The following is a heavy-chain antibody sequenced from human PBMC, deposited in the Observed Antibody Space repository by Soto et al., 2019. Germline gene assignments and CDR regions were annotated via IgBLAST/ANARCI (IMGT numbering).Heavy chain of an antibody. CDR2: IGALVSTA. J-gene: IGHJ3*02. Sequence: PGGSLRLSCAASGFTFRDFAMSWVRQSPGRGLEWVSTIGALVSTAFYADSVRGRFTISRDNSNNILYLQMNSLRAEDTAVYYCAKDSGFPDFGLVLRAIDICGTGPMLTV. V-gene: IGHV3-23*01. CDR1: GFTFRDFA. CDR3: AKDSGFPDFGLVLRAIDI. D-gene: IGHD3-10*01.